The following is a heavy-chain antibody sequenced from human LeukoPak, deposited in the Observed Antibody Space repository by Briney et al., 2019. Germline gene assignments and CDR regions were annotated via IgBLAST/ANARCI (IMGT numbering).Heavy chain of an antibody. CDR3: ARDWGSYFFDY. J-gene: IGHJ4*02. CDR1: GFTFSRYC. V-gene: IGHV3-48*04. D-gene: IGHD3-16*01. Sequence: GGSLRLSCAASGFTFSRYCMTWVRQAPGKGLEWVSYISSSGSTIYYADSVKSRFTISRDNAKNSLYLQVNSLRAEDTAVYYCARDWGSYFFDYWGQGTLVTVSS. CDR2: ISSSGSTI.